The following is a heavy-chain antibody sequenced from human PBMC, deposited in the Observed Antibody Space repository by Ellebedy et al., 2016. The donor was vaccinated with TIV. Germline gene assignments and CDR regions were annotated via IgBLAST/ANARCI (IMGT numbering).Heavy chain of an antibody. CDR3: ARWGPKRPYDIRPYYYYGMDV. Sequence: GESLKISCAASGFTFSSYAMHWVRQAPGKGLEWVAVISYDGSNKYYADSVKGRFTISRDNSKNTLYLQMNSLRAEDTAVYYCARWGPKRPYDIRPYYYYGMDVWGQGTTVTVSS. CDR2: ISYDGSNK. CDR1: GFTFSSYA. J-gene: IGHJ6*02. D-gene: IGHD3-9*01. V-gene: IGHV3-30*04.